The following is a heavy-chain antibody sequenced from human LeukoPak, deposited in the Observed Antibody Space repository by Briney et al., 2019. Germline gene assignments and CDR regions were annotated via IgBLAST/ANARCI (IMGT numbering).Heavy chain of an antibody. CDR2: IYNSGGFT. Sequence: GRSLRLSCAASGFTFSSFAMSWVRQAPGKGLEWVSSIYNSGGFTYYADSVQGRFTISRDNFENTLYLQMNSLRAEDTAVYFCAKRGQTHCGGESNFDCWGQGTLVTVSS. J-gene: IGHJ4*02. CDR1: GFTFSSFA. CDR3: AKRGQTHCGGESNFDC. V-gene: IGHV3-23*01. D-gene: IGHD2-21*01.